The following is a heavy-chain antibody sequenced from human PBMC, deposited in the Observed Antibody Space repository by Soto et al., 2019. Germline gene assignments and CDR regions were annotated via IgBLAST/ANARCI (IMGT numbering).Heavy chain of an antibody. D-gene: IGHD3-10*01. J-gene: IGHJ6*03. V-gene: IGHV1-69*02. CDR2: IIPILGIA. Sequence: QVQLVQSGAEVKKPGSSVKVSCKASGGTFSSYTISWVRQAPGQGLEWMGRIIPILGIANYAQKFQGRVTITADKSTSTPYMELSSLGSEDPAVYYCARADYYGSGGRGGRYYYMDVWGKGTTVTVSS. CDR3: ARADYYGSGGRGGRYYYMDV. CDR1: GGTFSSYT.